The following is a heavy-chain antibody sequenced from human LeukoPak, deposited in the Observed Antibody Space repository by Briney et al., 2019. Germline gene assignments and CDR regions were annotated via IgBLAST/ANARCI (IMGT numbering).Heavy chain of an antibody. CDR1: GGSFSSYY. CDR3: ARDPGYCSGGSCPFDY. V-gene: IGHV4-59*01. J-gene: IGHJ4*02. CDR2: IYYSGST. Sequence: SETLSLTCTVSGGSFSSYYWSWIRQPPGKGLEWIGYIYYSGSTNYNPSLKSRGTISVDTSKNQFSLKLSSVTAADTAVYYCARDPGYCSGGSCPFDYWGQGTLVTVSS. D-gene: IGHD2-15*01.